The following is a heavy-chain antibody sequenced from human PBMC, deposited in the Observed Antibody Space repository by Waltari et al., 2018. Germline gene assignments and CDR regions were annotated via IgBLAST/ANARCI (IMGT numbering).Heavy chain of an antibody. Sequence: QVHLVQSGGEVKKPGASVTVSCKASGYIFTDYYIHWVRQATGQSGHGLVWLGWINPQTGGTNYGPKFRGRVTMTGDTSASTANMELSRLRSDDTAVYYCARVYEFHYDSTAYLSVFDSWGQGTLVTVSS. V-gene: IGHV1-2*02. D-gene: IGHD3-22*01. J-gene: IGHJ4*01. CDR3: ARVYEFHYDSTAYLSVFDS. CDR1: GYIFTDYY. CDR2: INPQTGGT.